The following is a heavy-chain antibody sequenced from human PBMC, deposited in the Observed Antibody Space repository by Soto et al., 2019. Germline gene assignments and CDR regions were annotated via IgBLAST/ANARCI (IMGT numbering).Heavy chain of an antibody. Sequence: LRLSCAASGFTFSSYAMSWVRQAPWKGLEWVSAISGSGGSTYYADSVKGRFTISRDNSKNTLYLQMNSLRAEDTAVYYCAKGARASNNRYYYYYGMDVWGQGTTVTVSS. CDR3: AKGARASNNRYYYYYGMDV. CDR1: GFTFSSYA. V-gene: IGHV3-23*01. D-gene: IGHD4-4*01. CDR2: ISGSGGST. J-gene: IGHJ6*02.